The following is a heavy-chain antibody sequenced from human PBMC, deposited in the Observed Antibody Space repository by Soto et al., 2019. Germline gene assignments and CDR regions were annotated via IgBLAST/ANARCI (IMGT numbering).Heavy chain of an antibody. CDR2: IYYSGGT. Sequence: SETLSLPCTVSCGSITSSSYYWGWVRQPPGKGLEWIGNIYYSGGTYYNPSLKSRVTISVDTSKNQFSLKLSSVTAADTAVYYCMLGSGWKDFDYWGQGTLVTVSS. CDR3: MLGSGWKDFDY. V-gene: IGHV4-39*01. CDR1: CGSITSSSYY. D-gene: IGHD3-22*01. J-gene: IGHJ4*02.